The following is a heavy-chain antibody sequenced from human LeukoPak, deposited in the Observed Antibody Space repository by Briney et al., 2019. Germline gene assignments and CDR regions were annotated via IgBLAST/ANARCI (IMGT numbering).Heavy chain of an antibody. J-gene: IGHJ3*02. CDR3: ARELVGYDYVWGSYRYPLGAFDI. V-gene: IGHV3-7*01. Sequence: GGSLRLSCAASGFTFSSYWMSWVRQAPGKGLEWVANIKQDGSEKYYVDSVKGRFTISRDNAKNPLYLQMNSLRAEDTAVYYCARELVGYDYVWGSYRYPLGAFDIWGQGTMVTVSS. D-gene: IGHD3-16*02. CDR2: IKQDGSEK. CDR1: GFTFSSYW.